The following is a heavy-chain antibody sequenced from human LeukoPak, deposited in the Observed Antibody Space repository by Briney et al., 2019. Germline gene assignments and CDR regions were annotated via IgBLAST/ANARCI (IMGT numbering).Heavy chain of an antibody. V-gene: IGHV1-2*02. D-gene: IGHD1-26*01. CDR2: INPNSGGT. Sequence: ASVKVSCKVSGYTLAELSMHWVRQAPGQGLEWMGWINPNSGGTNYAQKFQGRVTMTRDTSISTAYMELSRLRSDDTAVYYCARDLGGSSGDFDYWGQGTLATVSS. CDR3: ARDLGGSSGDFDY. CDR1: GYTLAELS. J-gene: IGHJ4*02.